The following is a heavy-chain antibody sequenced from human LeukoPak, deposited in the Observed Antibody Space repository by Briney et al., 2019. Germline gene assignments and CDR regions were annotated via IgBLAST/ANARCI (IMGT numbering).Heavy chain of an antibody. Sequence: GGSLRLSCAASGFTFSIYDMSWVRQAPGKGLEWVSVICSGGGPNYPGSVKGRFSISRDTSKNNLYLQMNRLRAEDTVLYYCGRGGYWGSHAFDIWGRGTMVTVAS. D-gene: IGHD3-16*01. CDR1: GFTFSIYD. CDR3: GRGGYWGSHAFDI. J-gene: IGHJ3*02. V-gene: IGHV3-53*01. CDR2: ICSGGGP.